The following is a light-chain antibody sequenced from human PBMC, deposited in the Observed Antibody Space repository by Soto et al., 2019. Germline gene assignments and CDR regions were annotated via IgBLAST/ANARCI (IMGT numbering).Light chain of an antibody. CDR3: QQYNSYRT. CDR1: QSISSW. J-gene: IGKJ1*01. V-gene: IGKV1-5*01. Sequence: DIQMTQSPSTLSASVGDRVTITCRASQSISSWLAWYQQKPGKAPKLLIYDASSLEGGVPSRFSGSGSGTEFTLTISSLQPDDSATYYCQQYNSYRTFGQGTKVEIK. CDR2: DAS.